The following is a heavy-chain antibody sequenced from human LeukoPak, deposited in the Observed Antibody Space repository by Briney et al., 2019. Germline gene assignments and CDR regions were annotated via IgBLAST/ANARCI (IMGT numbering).Heavy chain of an antibody. CDR1: AGSISSVGYS. J-gene: IGHJ5*02. D-gene: IGHD3-10*01. V-gene: IGHV4-30-4*07. CDR2: IYYSGSA. Sequence: SETLSLTCTVSAGSISSVGYSWTWIRQPPGKGLQWIVYIYYSGSAYYNPSLKSRVTISVDTSKNQFSLKLSSVTAADTAVYYCARESNYYGSGTGWFDPWGQGTLVTVSS. CDR3: ARESNYYGSGTGWFDP.